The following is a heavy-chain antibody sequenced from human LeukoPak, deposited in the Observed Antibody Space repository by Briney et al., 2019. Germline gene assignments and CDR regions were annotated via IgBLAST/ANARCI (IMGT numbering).Heavy chain of an antibody. Sequence: GGSLRLSCAASGFTFSSYGMHWVRQAPGKGLEWVAVISYDGSNKYYADSVKGRFTISRDNSKNTLYLQMNSLRAEDTAVYYCAAVAWIQLWQFDYWGQGTLVTVSS. D-gene: IGHD5-18*01. CDR2: ISYDGSNK. CDR1: GFTFSSYG. J-gene: IGHJ4*02. V-gene: IGHV3-30*03. CDR3: AAVAWIQLWQFDY.